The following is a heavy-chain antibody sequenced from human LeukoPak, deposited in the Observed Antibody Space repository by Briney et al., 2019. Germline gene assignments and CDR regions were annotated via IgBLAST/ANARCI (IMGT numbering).Heavy chain of an antibody. CDR1: GGSISSYY. D-gene: IGHD5-24*01. J-gene: IGHJ6*03. CDR3: AREHGKSAPYYHMDV. CDR2: IYTSGST. V-gene: IGHV4-4*07. Sequence: SETLSLTCTVSGGSISSYYWSWIRQPAGKGLEWIGRIYTSGSTNYNPSLKSRVTMSVDTSKNQFSLKLSSVTAADTAVYYCAREHGKSAPYYHMDVWGKGTTVTVSS.